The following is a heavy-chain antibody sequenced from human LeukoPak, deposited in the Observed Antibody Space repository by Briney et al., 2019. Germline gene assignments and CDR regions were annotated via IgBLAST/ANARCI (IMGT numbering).Heavy chain of an antibody. J-gene: IGHJ4*02. CDR2: IYYSGSP. CDR1: GGSISSSY. D-gene: IGHD4-23*01. Sequence: SSETLSLTCTVSGGSISSSYWIWIRQPPGKGLEWIGYIYYSGSPNYNPSLKSRVTISLDTSKNQLSLKLSSVTAADTAVYYCARGPAGYGGNFDYWGQGTLVTVSS. CDR3: ARGPAGYGGNFDY. V-gene: IGHV4-59*01.